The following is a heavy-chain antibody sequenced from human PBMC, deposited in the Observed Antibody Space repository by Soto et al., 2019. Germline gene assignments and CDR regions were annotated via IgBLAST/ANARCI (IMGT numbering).Heavy chain of an antibody. Sequence: KTSETLSLTCTVSGGSISSSSYYWGWIRQPPGRGLEWIGSIYYSGSTYYNPSLKRRVTISVDTSKNTFSLKLSSVTAADTAVYYCARHGVSRYPPSAPRSIAARPGWFDPWGQGTPVTVSS. V-gene: IGHV4-39*01. CDR1: GGSISSSSYY. CDR2: IYYSGST. CDR3: ARHGVSRYPPSAPRSIAARPGWFDP. D-gene: IGHD6-6*01. J-gene: IGHJ5*02.